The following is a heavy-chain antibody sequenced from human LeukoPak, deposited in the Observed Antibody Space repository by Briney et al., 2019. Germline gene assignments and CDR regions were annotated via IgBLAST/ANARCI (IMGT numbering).Heavy chain of an antibody. CDR1: EFSFSSYW. V-gene: IGHV3-23*01. Sequence: RSGGSLRLSCAASEFSFSSYWMTWVRQAPGKGLEWVSCISGSGTSTNYADSVKGRFTISRDNPRNTLYLQMNSLRAEDTALYSCAKDYGGNSDAFDIWGQGTVVTVSS. D-gene: IGHD4-23*01. CDR3: AKDYGGNSDAFDI. CDR2: ISGSGTST. J-gene: IGHJ3*02.